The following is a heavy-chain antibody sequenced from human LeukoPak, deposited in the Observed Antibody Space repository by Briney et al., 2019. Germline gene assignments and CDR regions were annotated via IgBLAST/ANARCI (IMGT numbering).Heavy chain of an antibody. V-gene: IGHV3-23*01. J-gene: IGHJ4*02. CDR1: GFTFSSYA. CDR3: ARPAVDTAMVSRFDY. Sequence: GGSLRLSCAASGFTFSSYAMNWVRQAPGKGLEWISVMRGRGGSTDYADSVKGRFIISRDNSKNTLYLQMNSLRAEDTAVYYCARPAVDTAMVSRFDYWGQGTLVTVSS. CDR2: MRGRGGST. D-gene: IGHD5-18*01.